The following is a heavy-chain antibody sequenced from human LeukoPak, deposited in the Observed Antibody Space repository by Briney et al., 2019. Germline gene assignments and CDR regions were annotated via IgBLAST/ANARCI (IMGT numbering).Heavy chain of an antibody. J-gene: IGHJ4*02. Sequence: GASVKVSCKASGYIFTDYYMHWVRQAPGQELGWMGRINPNSGGTNYAQKFQGRVTMTRDTSISTAYTELSSLRSEDTATYYCARGSGSSWFPDLDYWGQGTLVTVSS. CDR1: GYIFTDYY. CDR2: INPNSGGT. D-gene: IGHD6-13*01. CDR3: ARGSGSSWFPDLDY. V-gene: IGHV1/OR15-1*01.